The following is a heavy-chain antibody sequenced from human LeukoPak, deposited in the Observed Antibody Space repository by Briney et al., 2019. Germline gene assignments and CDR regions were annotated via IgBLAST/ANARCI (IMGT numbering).Heavy chain of an antibody. J-gene: IGHJ4*02. CDR3: AKDTSTISVSGTCFDY. Sequence: PGGSLRLSCAASGFTFNTYGMHWVRQAPGKGLEWVAFIRYDGSYKYYADSVKGRFTISRDNSKNTLYLQMNSLRADDTAVYYCAKDTSTISVSGTCFDYWGQGTLVTVSS. CDR2: IRYDGSYK. D-gene: IGHD6-19*01. V-gene: IGHV3-30*02. CDR1: GFTFNTYG.